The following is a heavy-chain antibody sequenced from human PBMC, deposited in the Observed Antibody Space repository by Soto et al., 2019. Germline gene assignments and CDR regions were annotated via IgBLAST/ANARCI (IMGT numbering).Heavy chain of an antibody. CDR2: IYHSGST. Sequence: LSLTCAVSGGSISSDNWWSWVRQPPGKGLEWIGKIYHSGSTNYNPSLKSRVTISVDKSKNRFSLELSSVTAADTAVYYCARGTSWSHFDPWGLGTLVTVSS. CDR3: ARGTSWSHFDP. V-gene: IGHV4-4*02. J-gene: IGHJ5*02. CDR1: GGSISSDNW.